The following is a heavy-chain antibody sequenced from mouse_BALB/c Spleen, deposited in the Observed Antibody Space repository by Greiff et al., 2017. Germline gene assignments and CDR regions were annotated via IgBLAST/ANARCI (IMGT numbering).Heavy chain of an antibody. Sequence: VQLLQSGADLMKPGASVKLSCKATGYTFSSYWIAWVKQRPGHGLEWIGEILPGSGSTNYNDKFKGKATFATDTSSNTIYMQLSSLTSEDSAVYYCAVGGLGALDYWGQGTSVTVSS. D-gene: IGHD1-1*01. CDR3: AVGGLGALDY. CDR1: GYTFSSYW. J-gene: IGHJ4*01. CDR2: ILPGSGST. V-gene: IGHV1-9*01.